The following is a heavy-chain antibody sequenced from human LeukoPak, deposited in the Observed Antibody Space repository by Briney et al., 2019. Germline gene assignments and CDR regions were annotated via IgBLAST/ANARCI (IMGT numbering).Heavy chain of an antibody. J-gene: IGHJ5*02. CDR3: ARERGGYHENWFDP. Sequence: SQTLSLTCSVSGDSISSGIYYWSWIRQPAGKGLEWIGRIYLNGNTNDNPSLKSRVSLSIDTSRNQFSLKVTSVTAADSGIYFSARERGGYHENWFDPWGQGTRVTVSS. CDR1: GDSISSGIYY. V-gene: IGHV4-61*02. CDR2: IYLNGNT. D-gene: IGHD1-26*01.